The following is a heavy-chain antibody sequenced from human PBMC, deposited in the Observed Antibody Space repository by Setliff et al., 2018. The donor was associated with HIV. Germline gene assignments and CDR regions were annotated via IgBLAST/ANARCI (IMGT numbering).Heavy chain of an antibody. D-gene: IGHD3-22*01. J-gene: IGHJ6*03. CDR2: INPSGGST. Sequence: RASVKVSCKASGYPFTSYYMHWVRQAPGQGLEWMGIINPSGGSTSYAQKFQGRVTITADESTNTAYMELSSLRSEDTAVYYCARDSSGVLSLRYMDVWGKGTTVTVSS. CDR3: ARDSSGVLSLRYMDV. CDR1: GYPFTSYY. V-gene: IGHV1-46*01.